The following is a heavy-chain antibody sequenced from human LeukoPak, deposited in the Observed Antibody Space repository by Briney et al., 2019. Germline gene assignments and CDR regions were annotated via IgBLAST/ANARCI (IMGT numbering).Heavy chain of an antibody. J-gene: IGHJ4*02. Sequence: ASVKVSCKASGYTFTGYYMHWVRQAPGQGLEWMGWINPNSGSTNYAQKFQGRVTMTRDTSISTAYMELSRLRSDDTAVYYCARGGVEYSSSSGQYYFDYWGQGTLVTVSS. CDR2: INPNSGST. CDR3: ARGGVEYSSSSGQYYFDY. CDR1: GYTFTGYY. V-gene: IGHV1-2*02. D-gene: IGHD6-6*01.